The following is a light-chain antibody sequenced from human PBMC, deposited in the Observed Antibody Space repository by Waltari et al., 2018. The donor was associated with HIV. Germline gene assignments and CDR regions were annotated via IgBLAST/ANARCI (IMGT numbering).Light chain of an antibody. CDR1: SSDIGSYNL. V-gene: IGLV2-23*02. J-gene: IGLJ3*02. CDR3: CSFAGSTSWV. Sequence: QSALTQPASVSGSPGQSITFSCTGTSSDIGSYNLVSCYQQHPGKAPRLMIYEVTKRPSGVSYRLSGSKSGNTASLTISGLQAEDEADYYCCSFAGSTSWVFGGGTKLTVL. CDR2: EVT.